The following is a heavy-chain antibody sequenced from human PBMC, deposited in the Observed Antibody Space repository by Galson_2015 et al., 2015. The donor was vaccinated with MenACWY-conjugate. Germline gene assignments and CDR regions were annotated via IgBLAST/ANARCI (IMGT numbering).Heavy chain of an antibody. Sequence: SLRLSCAASGFTFSSYAMSWVRQAPGKGLEWVSAISGSGGSTYYADSVKGRFTISRDNSKNTLYLQMNSLRAEDTAVYYCAKGGGDYDFWSGYYYYYYGMDVWGQGTTVTVSS. V-gene: IGHV3-23*01. CDR1: GFTFSSYA. CDR2: ISGSGGST. D-gene: IGHD3-3*01. J-gene: IGHJ6*02. CDR3: AKGGGDYDFWSGYYYYYYGMDV.